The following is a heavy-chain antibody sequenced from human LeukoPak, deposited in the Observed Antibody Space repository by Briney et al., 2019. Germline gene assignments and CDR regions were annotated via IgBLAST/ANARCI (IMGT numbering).Heavy chain of an antibody. CDR1: GFTFRSYG. J-gene: IGHJ4*02. Sequence: GGSLRLSCAASGFTFRSYGMHWVRQAPGKGLEWVAFIRYDGSNKYYADSVKGRFTISRDNSKNTLYLQMNSLRAEDTAVYYCAMGYDSSGYYGFDYWGQGTLVTVSS. D-gene: IGHD3-22*01. CDR2: IRYDGSNK. CDR3: AMGYDSSGYYGFDY. V-gene: IGHV3-30*02.